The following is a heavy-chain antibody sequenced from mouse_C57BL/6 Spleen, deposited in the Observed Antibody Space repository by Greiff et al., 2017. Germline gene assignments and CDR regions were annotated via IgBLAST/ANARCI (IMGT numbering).Heavy chain of an antibody. CDR2: IDPSDSYT. V-gene: IGHV1-59*01. Sequence: QVQLKQPGAELVRPGTSVKLSCKASGYTFTSYWMHWVKQRPGQGLEWIGVIDPSDSYTNYNQKFKGKATLTVDTSSSTAYMQLSSLTSEDSAVYYCARYDDYWGQGTSVTVSS. CDR3: ARYDDY. D-gene: IGHD2-3*01. J-gene: IGHJ4*01. CDR1: GYTFTSYW.